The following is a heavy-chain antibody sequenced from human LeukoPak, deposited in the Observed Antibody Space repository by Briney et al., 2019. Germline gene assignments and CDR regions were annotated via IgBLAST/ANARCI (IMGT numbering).Heavy chain of an antibody. CDR3: ARDRYSISSLYDF. CDR2: INPSGGST. J-gene: IGHJ4*02. V-gene: IGHV1-46*01. CDR1: GYTFTSYY. D-gene: IGHD6-6*01. Sequence: ASVKVSCTASGYTFTSYYIHWVRQAPGQGLEWMGIINPSGGSTTSAQKFQGRVTIPRATPTSTVYMVLSSLRSEDTAVYYCARDRYSISSLYDFWGQGTLVTVSS.